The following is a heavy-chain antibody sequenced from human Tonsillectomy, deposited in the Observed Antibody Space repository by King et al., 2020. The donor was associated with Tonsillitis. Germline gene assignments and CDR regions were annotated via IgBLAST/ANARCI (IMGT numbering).Heavy chain of an antibody. CDR1: GFTFNDYW. V-gene: IGHV3-7*01. CDR2: IKQDGSEK. J-gene: IGHJ5*02. Sequence: DEQLVQSGGGLVQPGGSLRLSCAASGFTFNDYWMTWVRHAPGKGLEWVANIKQDGSEKYYLDSVRGRFTISRDNANNSLYLQMNSLRAEDSALYYCARCQTFSSSVFQKDNWFDPWGQGTLVTVSS. D-gene: IGHD6-13*01. CDR3: ARCQTFSSSVFQKDNWFDP.